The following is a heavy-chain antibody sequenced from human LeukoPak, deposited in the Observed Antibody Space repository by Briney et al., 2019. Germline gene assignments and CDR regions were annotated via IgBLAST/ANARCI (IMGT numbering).Heavy chain of an antibody. D-gene: IGHD2-2*01. Sequence: GGSLRLSCAASGFTFSDYYMSWTRQAPGKGLEWVAFIRYDGSNKYYADSVKGRFTISRDNSKNTLYLQMNSLRAEDTAVYYCATEVEGYCSSTSCYSVGLDYWGQGTLVTVSS. CDR1: GFTFSDYY. CDR3: ATEVEGYCSSTSCYSVGLDY. CDR2: IRYDGSNK. V-gene: IGHV3-30*02. J-gene: IGHJ4*02.